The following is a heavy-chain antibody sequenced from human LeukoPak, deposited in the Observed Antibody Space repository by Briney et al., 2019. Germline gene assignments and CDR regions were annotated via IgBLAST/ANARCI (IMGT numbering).Heavy chain of an antibody. CDR2: INPNTGGT. J-gene: IGHJ5*02. CDR1: GYTFTAYY. CDR3: GRGNKSFDP. V-gene: IGHV1-2*02. Sequence: ASVKVSCEASGYTFTAYYVHWVRQAPGQGLEWMGWINPNTGGTNYAQKFQGRVTMTKDTSTNAAYMELNKLTSDDTAVYYCGRGNKSFDPWGQGTLVTVSS.